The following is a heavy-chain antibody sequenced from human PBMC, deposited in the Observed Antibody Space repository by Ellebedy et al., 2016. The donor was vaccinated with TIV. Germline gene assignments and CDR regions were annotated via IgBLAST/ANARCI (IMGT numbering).Heavy chain of an antibody. J-gene: IGHJ4*02. CDR3: ARERYSSGWQYYSLGRHYFDY. V-gene: IGHV3-33*01. CDR2: IWYDGSNK. CDR1: GFTFSSYG. D-gene: IGHD6-19*01. Sequence: GESLKISXAASGFTFSSYGMHWVRQAPGKGLEWVAVIWYDGSNKYYADSVKGRFTISRDNSKNTLYLQMNSLRAEDTAVYYCARERYSSGWQYYSLGRHYFDYWGQGTLVTVSS.